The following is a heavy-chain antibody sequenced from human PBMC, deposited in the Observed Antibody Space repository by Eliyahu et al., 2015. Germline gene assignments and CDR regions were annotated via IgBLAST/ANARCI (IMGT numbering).Heavy chain of an antibody. CDR2: INWNSGSI. CDR3: ARDRIYDMSGAFDI. J-gene: IGHJ3*02. CDR1: GXTFDDYG. V-gene: IGHV3-20*04. Sequence: EVQVVESGGSVGGSLRLSCAASGXTFDDYGMSWVRXVPGRGLEWVSGINWNSGSIGYADSVQGRFTISRDNAKNLLYLQMNSLRAEDMALYYCARDRIYDMSGAFDIWGQGTMVTVSS. D-gene: IGHD3-22*01.